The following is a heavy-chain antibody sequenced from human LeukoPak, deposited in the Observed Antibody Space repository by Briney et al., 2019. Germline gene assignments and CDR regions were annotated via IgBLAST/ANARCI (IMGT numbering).Heavy chain of an antibody. CDR2: IRYDGSNK. CDR3: AKDRAGSGSYHDY. CDR1: GFTFSSYG. D-gene: IGHD3-10*01. V-gene: IGHV3-30*02. Sequence: GGSLRLSCAASGFTFSSYGMHWVRQAPGKGLEWVAFIRYDGSNKCYADSVKGRFTISRDNSKNTLYLQMNSLRAEDTAVYYCAKDRAGSGSYHDYWGQGTLVTVSS. J-gene: IGHJ4*02.